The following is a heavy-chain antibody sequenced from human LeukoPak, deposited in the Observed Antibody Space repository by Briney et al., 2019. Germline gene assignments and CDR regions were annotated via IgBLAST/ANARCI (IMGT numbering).Heavy chain of an antibody. Sequence: PGGSLRLSCAVSGFTFSSYAMSWVRQAPGKGLEWVSAISGSGDSTYYADSVKGRFTISRDNSKSTLFLDMNSLRVEDTAIYYCANSYYNFWSGFANWGQGTLVSVSS. CDR1: GFTFSSYA. CDR3: ANSYYNFWSGFAN. V-gene: IGHV3-23*01. D-gene: IGHD3-3*01. CDR2: ISGSGDST. J-gene: IGHJ4*02.